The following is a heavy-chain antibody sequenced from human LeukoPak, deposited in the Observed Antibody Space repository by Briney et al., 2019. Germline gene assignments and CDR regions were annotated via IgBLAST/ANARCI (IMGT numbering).Heavy chain of an antibody. D-gene: IGHD3-10*01. Sequence: GGSLRLSCAASGFTFSSYWMSWVRQAPGKGLEWVANIKQDGSEKYYVDSVKGRFTISRDNAKNSLYLQMNSLRAEDTAVYYCARAAGEVWYYYGSGSYYWFDPWGQGTLVTVSS. V-gene: IGHV3-7*01. CDR1: GFTFSSYW. J-gene: IGHJ5*02. CDR3: ARAAGEVWYYYGSGSYYWFDP. CDR2: IKQDGSEK.